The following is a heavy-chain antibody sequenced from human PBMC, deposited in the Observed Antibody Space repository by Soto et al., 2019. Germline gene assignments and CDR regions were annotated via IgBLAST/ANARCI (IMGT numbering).Heavy chain of an antibody. CDR1: GGTFSSYA. V-gene: IGHV1-69*13. CDR3: AREAVAGIFWFDP. D-gene: IGHD6-19*01. J-gene: IGHJ5*02. CDR2: IIPIFGTA. Sequence: SVKVSCKASGGTFSSYAISWVRQAPGQGLEWMGGIIPIFGTANYAQKFQGRVTITADESTSTAYMELSSLRSEDTAVYYCAREAVAGIFWFDPWGQGTLVTVSS.